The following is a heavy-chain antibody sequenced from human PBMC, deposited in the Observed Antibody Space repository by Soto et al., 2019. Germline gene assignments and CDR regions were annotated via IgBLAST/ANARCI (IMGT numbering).Heavy chain of an antibody. CDR2: ISYSGST. J-gene: IGHJ4*02. CDR1: GGSISSHY. CDR3: ARADPDASVGY. D-gene: IGHD3-16*01. Sequence: SETLSLPCNVSGGSISSHYWTWLRQPPGKGLEWIGYISYSGSTYYNPSLKSRVTISADTSRNQFSLKLSSVIAADTAVYYCARADPDASVGYWGQGTLVTVSS. V-gene: IGHV4-59*11.